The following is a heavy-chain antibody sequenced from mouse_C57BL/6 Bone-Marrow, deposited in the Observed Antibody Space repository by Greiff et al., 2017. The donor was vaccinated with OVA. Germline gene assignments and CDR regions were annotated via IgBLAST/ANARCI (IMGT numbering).Heavy chain of an antibody. V-gene: IGHV5-17*01. CDR1: GFTFSDYG. Sequence: EVQGVESGGGLVKPGGSLKLSCAASGFTFSDYGMHWVRQAPEKGLEWVAYISRGSSTIYYADTVKGRFTISRDNAKNTLFLQMTSLRSEDTAMYYCARINYWYFDVWGTGTTVTVSS. J-gene: IGHJ1*03. CDR2: ISRGSSTI. CDR3: ARINYWYFDV.